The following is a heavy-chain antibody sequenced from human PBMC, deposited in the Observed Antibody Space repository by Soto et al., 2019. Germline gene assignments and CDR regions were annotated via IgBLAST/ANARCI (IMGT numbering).Heavy chain of an antibody. CDR3: ARELYYDSSGP. CDR1: DFSFTSHG. V-gene: IGHV1-18*04. Sequence: GASVKVSCKAYDFSFTSHGISWVRQAPGQGLEWMGWISLYNGNTNYAQQFQGRVTMTTDTSTSTAYMELRSLRAEDTAVYYCARELYYDSSGPWGQGTLVTVSS. J-gene: IGHJ5*02. CDR2: ISLYNGNT. D-gene: IGHD3-22*01.